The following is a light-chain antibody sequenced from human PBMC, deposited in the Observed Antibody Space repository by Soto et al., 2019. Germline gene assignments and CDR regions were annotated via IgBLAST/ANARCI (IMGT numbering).Light chain of an antibody. Sequence: DIQMTQSPSTLSASVGDRVTITCLASQSISCWLAWYQQKPGKAPKLLIYKASSLDSGFPSRFSGSGSGTEFTLTISSLKPDDFATDYCQQYSSPYTFGQGTKLVIK. CDR1: QSISCW. V-gene: IGKV1-5*03. CDR3: QQYSSPYT. CDR2: KAS. J-gene: IGKJ2*01.